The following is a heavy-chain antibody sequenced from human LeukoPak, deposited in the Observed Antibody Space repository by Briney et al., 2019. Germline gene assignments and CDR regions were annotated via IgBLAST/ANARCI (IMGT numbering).Heavy chain of an antibody. J-gene: IGHJ5*02. Sequence: SETLSLTCAVYGGSFSGYYWSWIRKPPGKGLEWIGEINHSGSTTYNPSLESRVTISVATSKNPFTLKLSSVTAADTAVYYCARRCVWFGELHWSDPSGEGTLVSASS. CDR1: GGSFSGYY. D-gene: IGHD3-10*01. CDR3: ARRCVWFGELHWSDP. CDR2: INHSGST. V-gene: IGHV4-34*01.